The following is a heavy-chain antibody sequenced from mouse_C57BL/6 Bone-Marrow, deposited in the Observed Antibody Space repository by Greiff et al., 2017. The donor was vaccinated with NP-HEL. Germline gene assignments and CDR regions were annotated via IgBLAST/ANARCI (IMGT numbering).Heavy chain of an antibody. CDR1: GYSITSGYY. CDR2: ISYDGSN. CDR3: ASFFYYFDY. J-gene: IGHJ2*01. V-gene: IGHV3-6*01. Sequence: EVQLQESGPGLVKPSQSLSLTCSVTGYSITSGYYWNWIRQFPGNKLEWMGYISYDGSNNYNPSLKNRISITRDTSKNQFFLKLNSVTTEDTATYYCASFFYYFDYWGQGTTLTVSS.